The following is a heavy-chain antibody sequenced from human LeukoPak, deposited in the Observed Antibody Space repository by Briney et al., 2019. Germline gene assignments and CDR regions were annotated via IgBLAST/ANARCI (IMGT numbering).Heavy chain of an antibody. CDR2: IKQDGSER. CDR3: ARELSGYSYGYGFDY. CDR1: GFTFSSYW. D-gene: IGHD5-18*01. Sequence: GGSLRLSCAASGFTFSSYWMSWVRQAPGKGLEWVANIKQDGSERYYVDSVKGRFTISRDNAKNSLYLQMNSLRAEDTAVYYCARELSGYSYGYGFDYWGQGTLVTVSS. J-gene: IGHJ4*02. V-gene: IGHV3-7*01.